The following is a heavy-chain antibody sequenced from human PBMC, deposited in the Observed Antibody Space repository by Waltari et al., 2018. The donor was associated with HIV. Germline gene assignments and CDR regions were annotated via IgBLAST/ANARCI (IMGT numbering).Heavy chain of an antibody. CDR3: ARERYYYDSPNAFDI. CDR2: LTPSAGTT. Sequence: QVQLVQSGAEVKKPGASVKVSGKASGYTVTSYYMQGVRQDPGQGRAWMGILTPSAGTTSYAQKFKGRVTMTMDTSTSTVYMELSSLRSEDTAGYYCARERYYYDSPNAFDIWGQGTMVTVSS. V-gene: IGHV1-46*01. CDR1: GYTVTSYY. J-gene: IGHJ3*02. D-gene: IGHD3-22*01.